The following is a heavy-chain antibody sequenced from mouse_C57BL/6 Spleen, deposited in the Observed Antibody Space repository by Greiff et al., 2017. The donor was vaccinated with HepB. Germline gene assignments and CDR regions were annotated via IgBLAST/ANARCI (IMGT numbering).Heavy chain of an antibody. CDR3: ARVQIYYYAMDY. CDR1: GFTFSDYY. Sequence: EVQLVESEGGLVQPGSSMKLSCTASGFTFSDYYMAWVRQVPEKGLEWVANINYDGSSTYYLDSLKSRFIISRDNAKNILYLQMSSLKSEDTATYYCARVQIYYYAMDYWGQGTSVTVSS. V-gene: IGHV5-16*01. CDR2: INYDGSST. J-gene: IGHJ4*01.